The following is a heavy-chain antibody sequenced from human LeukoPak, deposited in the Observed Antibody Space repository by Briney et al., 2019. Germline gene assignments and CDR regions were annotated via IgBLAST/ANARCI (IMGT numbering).Heavy chain of an antibody. CDR2: TTYSENT. CDR1: DRSFRTYF. Sequence: PSETLSLTCAVYDRSFRTYFWTWIRQLPGKGLEWIGETTYSENTNYNPSLKSRVTISVDTSKNQFSLKFTSVTAADTGLYYCARGGLYGSGRSTDHWGQGTLVTVSS. V-gene: IGHV4-34*01. CDR3: ARGGLYGSGRSTDH. J-gene: IGHJ5*02. D-gene: IGHD3-10*01.